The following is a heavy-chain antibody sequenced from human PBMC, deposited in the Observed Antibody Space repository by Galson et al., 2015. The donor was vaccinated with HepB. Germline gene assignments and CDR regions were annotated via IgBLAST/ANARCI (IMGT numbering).Heavy chain of an antibody. CDR2: ISSSSSYI. CDR1: GFTFSSYS. Sequence: SLRLSCAASGFTFSSYSMNWVRQAPGKGLEWVSSISSSSSYIYYADSVKGRFTISRDNAKNSLYLQMNSLRAEDTAVYYCARDQVYYDSSGYLYYYGMDVWAKGPRSPSP. D-gene: IGHD3-22*01. J-gene: IGHJ6*02. CDR3: ARDQVYYDSSGYLYYYGMDV. V-gene: IGHV3-21*01.